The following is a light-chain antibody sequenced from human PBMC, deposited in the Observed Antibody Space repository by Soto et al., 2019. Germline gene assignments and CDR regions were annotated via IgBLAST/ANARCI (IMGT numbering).Light chain of an antibody. CDR1: QSVSSS. J-gene: IGKJ2*01. Sequence: EIVLTQSPATLSLSPGERATLSCRASQSVSSSLAWYQQKPGQAPRLLIYGESKRAPGIPVRFSASGSGTDFTLTISSLEPEDFAVYSCQHRTNWEYTFGQGTKLEIK. V-gene: IGKV3-11*01. CDR3: QHRTNWEYT. CDR2: GES.